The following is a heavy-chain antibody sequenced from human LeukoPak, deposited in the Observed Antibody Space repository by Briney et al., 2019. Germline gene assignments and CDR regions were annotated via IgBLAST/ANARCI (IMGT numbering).Heavy chain of an antibody. CDR3: ARSRDGEDFDY. Sequence: GGSLRLSCAASGVTVSSNYMSWVRQAPGKGLEWVSLIYTGDGTYYEASVKGRFTISRNISNNKLYLQMNSLRAEDTAVYYCARSRDGEDFDYWGQGTLVTVSS. CDR2: IYTGDGT. CDR1: GVTVSSNY. D-gene: IGHD5-24*01. J-gene: IGHJ4*02. V-gene: IGHV3-53*01.